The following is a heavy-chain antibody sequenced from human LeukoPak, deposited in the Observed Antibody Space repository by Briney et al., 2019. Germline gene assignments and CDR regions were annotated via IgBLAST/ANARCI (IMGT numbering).Heavy chain of an antibody. Sequence: GGSPRLSCAASGFTFDDYTMHWVRQAPGKGLEWVSLIRWDGVSTYYADSVKGRFTISRDNSKNSLYLQMNSLRTEDTALYYCGKGDTTMDTTLDYWGQGTLVTVYS. D-gene: IGHD5-18*01. V-gene: IGHV3-43*01. CDR1: GFTFDDYT. CDR2: IRWDGVST. CDR3: GKGDTTMDTTLDY. J-gene: IGHJ4*02.